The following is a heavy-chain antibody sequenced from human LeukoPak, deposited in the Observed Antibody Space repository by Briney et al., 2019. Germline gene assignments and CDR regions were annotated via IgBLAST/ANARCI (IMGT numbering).Heavy chain of an antibody. V-gene: IGHV4-34*01. J-gene: IGHJ4*02. Sequence: PSETLSLTCAVYGGSFSGYYWSWIRQPPGKGLEWIGEINHSGSTNYNSSLKSRVTISVDTSKNQFSLKLSSVTAADTAVYYCARGPYYYDSSGYWTSYWGQGTLVTVSS. CDR1: GGSFSGYY. D-gene: IGHD3-22*01. CDR2: INHSGST. CDR3: ARGPYYYDSSGYWTSY.